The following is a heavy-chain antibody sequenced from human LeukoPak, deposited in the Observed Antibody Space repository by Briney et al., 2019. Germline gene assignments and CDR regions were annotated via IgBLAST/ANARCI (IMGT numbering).Heavy chain of an antibody. D-gene: IGHD6-19*01. CDR3: AGLPPPNSGKAFDI. Sequence: PGGSLRLSCAASGFTFSDYWVHWVRQAPGKGPVWVSRIDTYGGNTAYADSVKGRFTISRDNAKNTLFLQMNSLRAEDTAVYYCAGLPPPNSGKAFDIWGHGTVVTVSS. J-gene: IGHJ3*02. CDR1: GFTFSDYW. CDR2: IDTYGGNT. V-gene: IGHV3-74*01.